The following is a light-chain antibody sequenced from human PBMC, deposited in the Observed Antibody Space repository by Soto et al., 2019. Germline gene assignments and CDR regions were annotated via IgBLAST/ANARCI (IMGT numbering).Light chain of an antibody. J-gene: IGLJ1*01. Sequence: QSVLTQPPSVSGAPGQRVTISCTGSSSNIGAGYDVHWYLQLPGTAPKLLIYGNTNRPSGVPDRFSGSKSGTSASLAITGLQAEDEADYYCQSYDSSLSGHVFGTGTKVTVL. CDR2: GNT. V-gene: IGLV1-40*01. CDR3: QSYDSSLSGHV. CDR1: SSNIGAGYD.